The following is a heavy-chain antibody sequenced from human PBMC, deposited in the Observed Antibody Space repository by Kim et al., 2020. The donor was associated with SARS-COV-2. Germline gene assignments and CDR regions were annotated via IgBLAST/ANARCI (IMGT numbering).Heavy chain of an antibody. D-gene: IGHD3-10*01. Sequence: SETLSLTCAVYGGSFSGYYWSWIRQPPGKGLEWIGEINHSGSTNYNPSLKSRVTISVDTSKNQFSLKLSSVTAADTAVYYCARGLLLWFGELLYPNYYMDVWGKGTTVTVSS. CDR2: INHSGST. CDR3: ARGLLLWFGELLYPNYYMDV. V-gene: IGHV4-34*01. J-gene: IGHJ6*03. CDR1: GGSFSGYY.